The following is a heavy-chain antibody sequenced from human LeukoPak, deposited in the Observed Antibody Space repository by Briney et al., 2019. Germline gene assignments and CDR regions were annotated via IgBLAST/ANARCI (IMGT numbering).Heavy chain of an antibody. Sequence: PWGALSLTCTGSGWSISRYYWSWLRQPPGKGLEWVGYIYYCGSSKYNPSLMSGGTISVDTCKNQFYLMLTSVTAADTGVCCCLGDRVEVVRGPVTPHYYCYCLDVWGQGTTVTVSS. CDR3: LGDRVEVVRGPVTPHYYCYCLDV. V-gene: IGHV4-59*01. CDR2: IYYCGSS. J-gene: IGHJ6*02. D-gene: IGHD3-10*01. CDR1: GWSISRYY.